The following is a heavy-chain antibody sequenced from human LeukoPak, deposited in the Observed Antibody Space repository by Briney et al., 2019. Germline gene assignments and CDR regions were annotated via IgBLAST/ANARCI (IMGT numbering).Heavy chain of an antibody. J-gene: IGHJ4*02. CDR2: VYYSGNT. V-gene: IGHV4-59*01. D-gene: IGHD3-3*01. Sequence: SETLSLTCSVSGGSISTYYYSWIRQPPGKELEWIGYVYYSGNTNYNPSLKSRVTISLDTSKNHLSLKMTSVTVADTAMYYCARGTIFGLLLYFDYWGQGALVTVSS. CDR1: GGSISTYY. CDR3: ARGTIFGLLLYFDY.